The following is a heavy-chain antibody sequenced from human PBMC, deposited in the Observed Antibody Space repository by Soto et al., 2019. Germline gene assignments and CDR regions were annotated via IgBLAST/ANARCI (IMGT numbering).Heavy chain of an antibody. Sequence: VGSLRLSCASSVFTFSTYWMHCVRQGPGKGLVWVSRINPHGSDTAYTDSVKGRFTISRDNARNTLYLQMISLRADDTAVYYCTRDPNGIGIEYWGQGTLVSVSS. V-gene: IGHV3-74*01. CDR1: VFTFSTYW. CDR3: TRDPNGIGIEY. J-gene: IGHJ4*02. CDR2: INPHGSDT. D-gene: IGHD1-1*01.